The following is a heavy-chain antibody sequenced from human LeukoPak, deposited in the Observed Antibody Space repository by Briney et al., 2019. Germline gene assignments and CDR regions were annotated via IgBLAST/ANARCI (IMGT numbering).Heavy chain of an antibody. V-gene: IGHV3-23*01. J-gene: IGHJ4*02. Sequence: GGSLRLSCAASGFTFSSYAMSWVRQAPGKGLEWVSVISGSGGSTYYADSVKGRFTISRDNSKNTLYLQMNSLRAEDTAVYYCAKVGHCSGGSCYLVYYFDYWGQGTLVTVSS. CDR3: AKVGHCSGGSCYLVYYFDY. CDR1: GFTFSSYA. CDR2: ISGSGGST. D-gene: IGHD2-15*01.